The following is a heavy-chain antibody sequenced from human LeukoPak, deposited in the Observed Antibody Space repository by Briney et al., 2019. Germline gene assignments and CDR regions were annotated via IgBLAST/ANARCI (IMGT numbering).Heavy chain of an antibody. CDR2: ISGSGSTT. V-gene: IGHV3-23*01. Sequence: GGSLRLSCAVSGFTFSSHPMNWVRQAPGKGPEWVSSISGSGSTTHHADSVKGRFTISRDNSKNTLYLQMNDLRAEDTAIYYCARRDLSDGRWLFLDYWGQGTLVTVSS. CDR1: GFTFSSHP. CDR3: ARRDLSDGRWLFLDY. D-gene: IGHD3-22*01. J-gene: IGHJ4*02.